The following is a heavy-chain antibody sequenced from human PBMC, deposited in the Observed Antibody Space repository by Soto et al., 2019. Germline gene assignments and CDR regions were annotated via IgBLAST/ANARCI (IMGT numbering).Heavy chain of an antibody. J-gene: IGHJ6*02. CDR1: GFTFGDHY. V-gene: IGHV3-74*01. CDR2: INSDGSST. CDR3: ARDILTDAYYYYGMDV. Sequence: PGGSLRLSCAVSGFTFGDHYVDWVRQAPGKGLVWVSSINSDGSSTSYADSVKGRFTISRDNAKNTLYLQMNSLRAEDTAVYYCARDILTDAYYYYGMDVWGQGTTVTVSS. D-gene: IGHD3-9*01.